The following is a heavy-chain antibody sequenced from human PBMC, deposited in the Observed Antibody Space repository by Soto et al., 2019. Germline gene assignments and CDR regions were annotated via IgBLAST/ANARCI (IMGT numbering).Heavy chain of an antibody. CDR3: ARGFQAIHFDY. J-gene: IGHJ4*02. D-gene: IGHD3-10*01. Sequence: ASETLSLTCAVSGGSISSGGYSWSWIRQPPGKGLEWIGYIYHSGSTYYNPSLKSRVTISVDRSKNQFSLKLSSVTAADTAVYYCARGFQAIHFDYWGQGTLVTVSS. CDR1: GGSISSGGYS. CDR2: IYHSGST. V-gene: IGHV4-30-2*01.